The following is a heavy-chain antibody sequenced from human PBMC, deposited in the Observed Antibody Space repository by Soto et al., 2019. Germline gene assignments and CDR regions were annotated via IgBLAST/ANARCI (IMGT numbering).Heavy chain of an antibody. V-gene: IGHV3-23*01. CDR1: RFTFSNYA. D-gene: IGHD6-19*01. Sequence: GGSLRLSCAASRFTFSNYAMSWVRQAPGKGPEWVSGISGSGDSTYYADSVKGRFTISRDNSKNTLYLQMNSLRAEDTAVYYCAKVYGGGWYLFALWGQGTLVPGFS. J-gene: IGHJ4*02. CDR3: AKVYGGGWYLFAL. CDR2: ISGSGDST.